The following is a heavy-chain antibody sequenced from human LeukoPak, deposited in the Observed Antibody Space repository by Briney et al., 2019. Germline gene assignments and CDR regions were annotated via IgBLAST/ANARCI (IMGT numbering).Heavy chain of an antibody. CDR1: GGTFSSYA. J-gene: IGHJ3*02. D-gene: IGHD5-18*01. CDR2: IIPIFGTA. CDR3: ARRYSYPDAFDI. Sequence: ASVKVSCKASGGTFSSYAISWVRQAPGQGLEWMGRIIPIFGTANYAQKFQGRVTITTDESTSTAYMERSSLRSEDTAVYYCARRYSYPDAFDIWGQGTMVTVSS. V-gene: IGHV1-69*05.